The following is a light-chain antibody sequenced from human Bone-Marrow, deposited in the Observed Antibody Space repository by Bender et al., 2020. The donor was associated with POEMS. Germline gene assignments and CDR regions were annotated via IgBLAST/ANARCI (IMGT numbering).Light chain of an antibody. CDR2: EDN. CDR3: QAWDISTYV. Sequence: SYGLTQPPSVSVSPGHTANITCSGDQLGDQYASWYQLKPGQSPVLVIYEDNKRPSGIPERFSGSNSGNMATLTMSRVERGDEADYYCQAWDISTYVFGTSTKVTVL. V-gene: IGLV3-1*01. J-gene: IGLJ1*01. CDR1: QLGDQY.